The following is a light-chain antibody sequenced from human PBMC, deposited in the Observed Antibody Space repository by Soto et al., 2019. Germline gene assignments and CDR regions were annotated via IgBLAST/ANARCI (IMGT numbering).Light chain of an antibody. CDR2: DAS. V-gene: IGKV3-11*01. J-gene: IGKJ4*01. CDR3: QQRSNWPPV. CDR1: QSVSSY. Sequence: EIVFTQSPATLSLSPGERATLSCRASQSVSSYLAWYQQKPGQPPRLLIYDASNRATGIPARFSGSGSGTDFTLTISRLEPEDFEVYYCQQRSNWPPVFGGGTKVDIK.